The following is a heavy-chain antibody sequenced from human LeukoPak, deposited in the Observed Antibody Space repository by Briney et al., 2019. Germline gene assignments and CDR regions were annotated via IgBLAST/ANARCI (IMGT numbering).Heavy chain of an antibody. CDR1: GFTVSSNY. J-gene: IGHJ4*02. D-gene: IGHD6-13*01. CDR2: IYSGGST. CDR3: ARDRGGSWYFNFDY. V-gene: IGHV3-53*01. Sequence: GGSLRLSCAASGFTVSSNYMSWVRQAPGKGLEWVSVIYSGGSTYYADSVKGRFTISRDNFKNTLYLQMNSLRAEDTAVFYCARDRGGSWYFNFDYWGQGTLVTVSS.